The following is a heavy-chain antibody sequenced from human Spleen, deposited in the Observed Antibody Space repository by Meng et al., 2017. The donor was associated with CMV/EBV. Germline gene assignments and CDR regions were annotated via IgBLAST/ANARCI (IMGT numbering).Heavy chain of an antibody. J-gene: IGHJ4*02. Sequence: SWSTSVFTISRHYMRWFRQAPRKGLKWISVIYSDGSTYYADSMKGRFTISRDNSKNTLYLQMNSLSAEDTAVYYCASEGRSFLVDYWGQGTLVTVSS. CDR1: VFTISRHY. D-gene: IGHD1-26*01. CDR2: IYSDGST. CDR3: ASEGRSFLVDY. V-gene: IGHV3-53*01.